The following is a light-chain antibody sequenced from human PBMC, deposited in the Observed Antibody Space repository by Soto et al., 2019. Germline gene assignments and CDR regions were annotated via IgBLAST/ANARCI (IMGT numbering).Light chain of an antibody. CDR2: GAS. CDR1: QGIKND. CDR3: LQDFKYPRT. V-gene: IGKV1-6*01. J-gene: IGKJ3*01. Sequence: AIQMTQSPSSLSGAVGGRVTITCRVSQGIKNDLNWYQHKPGKAPQLLIYGASTLQRGVPSRFSGSGSGIDFPLTIRSLQPEDFATYYFLQDFKYPRTFGPGTRVDL.